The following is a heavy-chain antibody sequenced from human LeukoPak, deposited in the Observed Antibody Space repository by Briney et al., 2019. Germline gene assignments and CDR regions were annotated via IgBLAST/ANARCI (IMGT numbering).Heavy chain of an antibody. CDR3: AREVKPPGIAVPGTGDY. CDR1: GFPVSSNY. V-gene: IGHV3-53*01. Sequence: PGGSLRLSCAASGFPVSSNYMSWGRQTPGMGLEWVSIIYSGGTTYYSDSVKGRFTISRDNSKNTLYLQMNSLRAEDTAVYYCAREVKPPGIAVPGTGDYWGQGTLVTVSS. J-gene: IGHJ4*02. D-gene: IGHD6-19*01. CDR2: IYSGGTT.